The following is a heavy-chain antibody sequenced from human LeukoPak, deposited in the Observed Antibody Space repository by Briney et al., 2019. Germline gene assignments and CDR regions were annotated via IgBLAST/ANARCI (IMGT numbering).Heavy chain of an antibody. CDR1: GYTFTSYD. Sequence: APVKVSCRASGYTFTSYDINWVRQATGQGLEWMGWMNPNSGNTGYAQKFQGRVTMTRNTSISTAYMELSSLRSEDTAVYYCARVGSVLRFLEWLLPPNWFDPWGQGTLVTVSS. CDR2: MNPNSGNT. J-gene: IGHJ5*02. D-gene: IGHD3-3*01. CDR3: ARVGSVLRFLEWLLPPNWFDP. V-gene: IGHV1-8*01.